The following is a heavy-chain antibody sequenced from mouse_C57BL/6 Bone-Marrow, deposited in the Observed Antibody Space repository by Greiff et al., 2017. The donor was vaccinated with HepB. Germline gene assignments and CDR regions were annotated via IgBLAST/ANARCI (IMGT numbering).Heavy chain of an antibody. Sequence: EVQGVESGGGLVQPGGSLKLSCAASGFTFSDYYMYWVRQTPEKRLEWVAYISNGGGSTYYPDTVKGRFTISRENAKNTLYLQMSRLKSEDTAMYYCARAYSGTMDHWGQGTSVTVSS. J-gene: IGHJ4*01. CDR1: GFTFSDYY. CDR3: ARAYSGTMDH. D-gene: IGHD1-1*02. CDR2: ISNGGGST. V-gene: IGHV5-12*01.